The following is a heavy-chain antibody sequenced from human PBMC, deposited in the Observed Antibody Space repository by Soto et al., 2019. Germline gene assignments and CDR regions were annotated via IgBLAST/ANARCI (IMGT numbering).Heavy chain of an antibody. CDR1: GFTFSSYA. V-gene: IGHV3-23*01. D-gene: IGHD2-21*01. J-gene: IGHJ5*02. CDR2: ISGSGGST. Sequence: EVQLLESGGGLVQPGGSLRLSCAASGFTFSSYARSWVRQAPGQGLEWVSAISGSGGSTDYADSVKARFTISRDNSTNTLYVQMNSLRAEDTAVYYCAKAAAAYNWFDPWGQGTLVTVSS. CDR3: AKAAAAYNWFDP.